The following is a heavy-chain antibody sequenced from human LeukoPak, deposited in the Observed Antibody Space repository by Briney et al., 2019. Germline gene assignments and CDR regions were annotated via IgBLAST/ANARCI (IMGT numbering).Heavy chain of an antibody. CDR3: ASEARPTSAGAIDI. CDR2: ISSSGSTI. J-gene: IGHJ3*02. V-gene: IGHV3-48*03. Sequence: GGSLRLSFAAHRLNICGYEVKWVRQAPGKGLEWVSYISSSGSTIYYADSVKGRFTISRDNAKNSLYLQMNSLRAESTAVYYFASEARPTSAGAIDIWGQGTMVTVSS. CDR1: RLNICGYE. D-gene: IGHD1-26*01.